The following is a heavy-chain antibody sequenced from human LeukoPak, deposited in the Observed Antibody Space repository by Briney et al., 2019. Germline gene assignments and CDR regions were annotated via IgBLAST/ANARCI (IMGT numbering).Heavy chain of an antibody. D-gene: IGHD2/OR15-2a*01. V-gene: IGHV4-34*01. CDR1: GGSFSGYY. CDR3: ARDLSTGFDP. CDR2: INHSGST. J-gene: IGHJ5*02. Sequence: SETLSLTCAVYGGSFSGYYWSWIRQPPGKGLEWIGEINHSGSTNYNPSLKSRVTISVDTSKNQFSLKLSSVTAADTAVYYCARDLSTGFDPWGQGTLVTVSS.